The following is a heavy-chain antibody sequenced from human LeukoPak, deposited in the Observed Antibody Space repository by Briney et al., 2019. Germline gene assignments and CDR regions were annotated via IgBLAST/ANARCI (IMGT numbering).Heavy chain of an antibody. V-gene: IGHV4-59*01. CDR1: GGSISSYY. CDR2: IYYSGST. Sequence: SETLSLTCTVSGGSISSYYWSWIRQPPGKGLEWIGYIYYSGSTNYNPSLKSRVTISVDTSKNQFSLKLTTVTAADTAVYYCARGGADYNPFDYWGQGTLVTVSS. CDR3: ARGGADYNPFDY. J-gene: IGHJ4*02. D-gene: IGHD5-24*01.